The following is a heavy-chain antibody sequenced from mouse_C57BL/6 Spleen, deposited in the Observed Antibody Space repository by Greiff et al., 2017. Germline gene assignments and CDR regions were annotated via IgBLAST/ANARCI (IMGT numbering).Heavy chain of an antibody. D-gene: IGHD2-12*01. CDR1: GFTFSSYG. CDR2: ISSGGSCT. J-gene: IGHJ3*01. CDR3: DSDLVPFAH. V-gene: IGHV5-6*01. Sequence: EVQLMESGGDLVQPGGSLKLSCAASGFTFSSYGMCWVRQTPDKRLEWVATISSGGSCTYYPESVKGRFTISRDNAKNTLYLQMRSLKSEDRARYYCDSDLVPFAHCCQGTLATVSA.